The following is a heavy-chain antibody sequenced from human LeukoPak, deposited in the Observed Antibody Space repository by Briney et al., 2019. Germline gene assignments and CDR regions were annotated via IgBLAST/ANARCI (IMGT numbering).Heavy chain of an antibody. CDR1: GYTLTESA. CDR3: ATRMDWLFDY. CDR2: FDPEDGET. D-gene: IGHD3/OR15-3a*01. V-gene: IGHV1-24*01. Sequence: ASVKVSCKVSGYTLTESAMHWVRQAPGKGLEWMGGFDPEDGETIYAQKFQGRVTMTEDTSTDTAYMELSSLRSEDTAVYYCATRMDWLFDYWGQGTLVTVSS. J-gene: IGHJ4*02.